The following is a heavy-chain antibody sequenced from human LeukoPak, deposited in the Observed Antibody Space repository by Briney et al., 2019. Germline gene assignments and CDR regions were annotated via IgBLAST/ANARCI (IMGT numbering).Heavy chain of an antibody. J-gene: IGHJ6*02. V-gene: IGHV3-30-3*01. D-gene: IGHD4-23*01. CDR2: ISYDGSNK. CDR3: ARGHYGGNSHYYYGMDV. Sequence: PGGSLRLSCAASGFTFSNYAMHWVRQAPGKGLEWVAVISYDGSNKYYADSVKGRFTISRDNSKNTLYLQMNSLRAEDTAVYYCARGHYGGNSHYYYGMDVWGQGTTVTVSS. CDR1: GFTFSNYA.